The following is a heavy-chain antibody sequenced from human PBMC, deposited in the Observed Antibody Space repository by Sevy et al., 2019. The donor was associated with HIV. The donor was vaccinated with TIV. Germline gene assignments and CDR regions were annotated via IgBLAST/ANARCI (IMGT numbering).Heavy chain of an antibody. CDR1: GGTFSNYA. Sequence: ASVKVSGKASGGTFSNYALSWVRQAPGQGLEWMGGIIPIFGTTNLAQTSQGRVTITADESRSRAYMELGSLRSADTAVYYCARTPLLSIPGTTDVYFDNWGQGTLVTVSS. CDR3: ARTPLLSIPGTTDVYFDN. D-gene: IGHD1-7*01. J-gene: IGHJ4*02. V-gene: IGHV1-69*13. CDR2: IIPIFGTT.